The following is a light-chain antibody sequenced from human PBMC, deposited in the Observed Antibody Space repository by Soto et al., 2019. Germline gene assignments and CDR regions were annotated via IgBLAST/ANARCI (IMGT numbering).Light chain of an antibody. V-gene: IGLV1-40*01. CDR1: SSNIGAGYD. CDR2: GNN. J-gene: IGLJ3*02. Sequence: QSVLTQPPSVSGAPGQRVTISCTGSSSNIGAGYDVHWYQQLPGTAPKLLIHGNNNRPSGVPDRFSGSKSGTSASLAITGLQAEDEADYYCQSFDSSLSWVFGGGTKLTVL. CDR3: QSFDSSLSWV.